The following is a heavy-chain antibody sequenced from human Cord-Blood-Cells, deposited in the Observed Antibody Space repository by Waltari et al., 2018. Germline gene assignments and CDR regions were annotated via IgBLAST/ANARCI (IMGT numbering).Heavy chain of an antibody. CDR1: GGSFSGYY. Sequence: QVQLQQWGAGLLKPSETLSLTCAVYGGSFSGYYWSCIRQPPGKGLEWIGEINHSGSTNYNPSLKSRVTISVDTSKNQFSLKLSSVTAADTAVYYCARLRRYGYSSSWYYFDYWGQGTLVTVSS. V-gene: IGHV4-34*01. CDR3: ARLRRYGYSSSWYYFDY. CDR2: INHSGST. J-gene: IGHJ4*02. D-gene: IGHD6-13*01.